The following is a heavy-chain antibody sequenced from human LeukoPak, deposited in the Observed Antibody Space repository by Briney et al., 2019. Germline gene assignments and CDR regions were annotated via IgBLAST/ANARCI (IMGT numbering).Heavy chain of an antibody. CDR1: GGSITSNTYF. Sequence: SSETLSLTCTVSGGSITSNTYFWGWIRHPPGKGLEWIGSIYYSGSTYYNPSLKSRVTISVDTSKNQFALKLSSVTAADTAVYYCARRGIAAAGAFDYWGQGTLVTVSS. CDR3: ARRGIAAAGAFDY. V-gene: IGHV4-39*01. J-gene: IGHJ4*02. CDR2: IYYSGST. D-gene: IGHD6-13*01.